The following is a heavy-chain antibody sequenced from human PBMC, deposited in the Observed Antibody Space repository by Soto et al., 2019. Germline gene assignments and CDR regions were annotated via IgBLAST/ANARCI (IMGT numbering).Heavy chain of an antibody. CDR2: FGGDENYT. D-gene: IGHD3-3*01. V-gene: IGHV3-74*01. J-gene: IGHJ6*02. CDR1: GFSVKRYW. Sequence: GGSLRLSCXASGFSVKRYWMHWVRQAPGKGLVWLSRFGGDENYTDYADSVRGRFTISRDIAKNTIYLQMNSLRAEDTAVYYCGKGKELGVVRYGLDAWGQGTTVTVSS. CDR3: GKGKELGVVRYGLDA.